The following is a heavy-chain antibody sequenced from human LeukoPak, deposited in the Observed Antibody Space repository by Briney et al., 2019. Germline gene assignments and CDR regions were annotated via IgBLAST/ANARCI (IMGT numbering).Heavy chain of an antibody. Sequence: GRSLRLSCAASGFTFSSYGMHWVRQAPGKGLEWVAVISYDGCNKYYADSVKGRFTISRDNSKNTLYLQMNSLRAEDTAVYYCAKELSITIFGVVIPYYYYGMDVWGQGTTVTVSS. D-gene: IGHD3-3*01. J-gene: IGHJ6*02. V-gene: IGHV3-30*18. CDR1: GFTFSSYG. CDR3: AKELSITIFGVVIPYYYYGMDV. CDR2: ISYDGCNK.